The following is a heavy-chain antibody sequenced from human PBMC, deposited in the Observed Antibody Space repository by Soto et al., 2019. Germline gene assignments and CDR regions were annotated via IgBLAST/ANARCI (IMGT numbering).Heavy chain of an antibody. CDR2: IYYSGST. Sequence: QVQLQESGPGLVKPSQTLSLTCTVSGGSISSGDYYWSWIRQPPGKGLEWIGYIYYSGSTYYNPSLKSRVTISVDTSKNQFSLKLSSVTAADTAVYYCARDPTPNYDFWRTTYYYYGMDVWGQGTTVTVSS. D-gene: IGHD3-3*01. CDR1: GGSISSGDYY. CDR3: ARDPTPNYDFWRTTYYYYGMDV. J-gene: IGHJ6*02. V-gene: IGHV4-30-4*01.